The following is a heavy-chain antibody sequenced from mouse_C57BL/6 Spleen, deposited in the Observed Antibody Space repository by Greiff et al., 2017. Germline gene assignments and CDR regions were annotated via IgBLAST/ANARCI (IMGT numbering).Heavy chain of an antibody. CDR1: GYTFTDYN. Sequence: EVKVVESGPELVKPGASVKMSCKASGYTFTDYNMHWVKQSHGKSLEWIGYINPNNGGTSYNQKFKGKATLTVNKSSSTAYMELRSLTSEDSAVYYCARWYYGMDYWGQGTSVTVSS. J-gene: IGHJ4*01. V-gene: IGHV1-22*01. CDR2: INPNNGGT. CDR3: ARWYYGMDY.